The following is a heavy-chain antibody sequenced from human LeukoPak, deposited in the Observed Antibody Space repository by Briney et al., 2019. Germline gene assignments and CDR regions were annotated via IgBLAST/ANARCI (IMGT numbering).Heavy chain of an antibody. CDR2: IYYTGST. Sequence: GSLRLSCAASGFSFSSYVSHWIRQSPGKGLEWIGYIYYTGSTSYNPSLKGRVTISIETSKNQFSLKLSSVTAADTAVYYCARGSLWYFDLWGRGTLVTFSS. D-gene: IGHD1-26*01. V-gene: IGHV4-59*01. J-gene: IGHJ2*01. CDR1: GFSFSSYV. CDR3: ARGSLWYFDL.